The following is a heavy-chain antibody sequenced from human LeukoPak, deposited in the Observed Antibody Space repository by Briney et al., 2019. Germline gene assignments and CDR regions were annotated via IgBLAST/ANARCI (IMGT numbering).Heavy chain of an antibody. CDR3: AKDAQRGFDYSNSLEN. CDR1: GFTFSHYG. CDR2: IWSDGTNQ. Sequence: GRSLRLSCAAAGFTFSHYGMHWVSQAPGKGLEWVAVIWSDGTNQYYADSVKGRFTISRDDSGNTVYLQMNSLRPEDTAVYYCAKDAQRGFDYSNSLENWGQGTPVTVST. V-gene: IGHV3-33*06. J-gene: IGHJ4*02. D-gene: IGHD4-11*01.